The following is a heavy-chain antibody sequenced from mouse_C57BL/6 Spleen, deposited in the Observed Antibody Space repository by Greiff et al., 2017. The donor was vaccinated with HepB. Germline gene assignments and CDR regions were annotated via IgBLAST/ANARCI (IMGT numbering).Heavy chain of an antibody. CDR3: AYNYYGSSYFDY. V-gene: IGHV14-2*01. CDR1: GFNIKDYY. J-gene: IGHJ2*01. D-gene: IGHD1-1*01. CDR2: IDPEDGET. Sequence: EVKLVESGAELVKPGASVKLSCTASGFNIKDYYMHWVKQRTEQGLEWIGRIDPEDGETKYAPKFQGKATITADTSSNTAYLQLSSLTSEDTAVYYCAYNYYGSSYFDYWGQGTTLTVSS.